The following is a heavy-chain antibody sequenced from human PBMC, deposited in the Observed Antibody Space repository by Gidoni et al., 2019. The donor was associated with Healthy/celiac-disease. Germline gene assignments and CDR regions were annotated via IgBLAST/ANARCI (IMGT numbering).Heavy chain of an antibody. CDR1: GCSISSSSYY. CDR3: ARLTRTYSSGWYELYPDY. J-gene: IGHJ4*02. V-gene: IGHV4-39*01. CDR2: IYYSGST. D-gene: IGHD6-19*01. Sequence: QLQLQESGPGLVKPSENLSLTCTVSGCSISSSSYYWGWIRQPPGKGLEWIGSIYYSGSTYYNPSLKSRVTISVDTSKNQFSLKLSSVTAADTAVYYCARLTRTYSSGWYELYPDYWGQGTLVTVSS.